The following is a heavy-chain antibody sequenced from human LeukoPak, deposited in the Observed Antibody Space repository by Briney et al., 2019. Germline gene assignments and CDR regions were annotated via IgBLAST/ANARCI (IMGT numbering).Heavy chain of an antibody. J-gene: IGHJ6*03. CDR2: ISGSGGST. Sequence: GGSLRLSCAASGFTFSSYAMSWVRQAPGKGLEWVSAISGSGGSTYYADSVKGRFTISRDNSKNTLYLQMNSLRAEDTAVYYCAKDTNLLITIFGVVAYYYYMDVWGKGTTVTVSS. V-gene: IGHV3-23*01. D-gene: IGHD3-3*01. CDR1: GFTFSSYA. CDR3: AKDTNLLITIFGVVAYYYYMDV.